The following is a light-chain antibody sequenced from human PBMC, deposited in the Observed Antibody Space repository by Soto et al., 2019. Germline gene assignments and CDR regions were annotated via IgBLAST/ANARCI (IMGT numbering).Light chain of an antibody. CDR3: QQYDSFPWS. CDR2: DAS. V-gene: IGKV1-5*01. Sequence: DIQMTQSPSTLSASVGDRVTITCRASQSISGWLAWYQQKPGKAPKILIYDASNLERGLPSRFSGGGSGTEFTLTFSSLQPDDFATYYCQQYDSFPWSFGQGTKVDIK. J-gene: IGKJ1*01. CDR1: QSISGW.